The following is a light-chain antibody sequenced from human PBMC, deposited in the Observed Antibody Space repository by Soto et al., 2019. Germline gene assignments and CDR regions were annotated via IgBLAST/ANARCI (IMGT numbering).Light chain of an antibody. CDR1: SSNIGSAY. Sequence: QSVLTQPPSASGTPGQTVTISCSGSSSNIGSAYIYWYQHLPGTAPKLLIYRNNQRPSGAPDRFSASKSGTSASLAIRRPRSEDDADYYCAAWDDTLVVFGRATTPTVL. CDR2: RNN. J-gene: IGLJ3*02. V-gene: IGLV1-47*01. CDR3: AAWDDTLVV.